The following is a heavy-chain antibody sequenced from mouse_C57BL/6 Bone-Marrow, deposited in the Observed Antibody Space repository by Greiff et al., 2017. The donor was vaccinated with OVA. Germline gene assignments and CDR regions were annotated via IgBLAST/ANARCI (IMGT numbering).Heavy chain of an antibody. CDR3: ARQDWHWYFDV. V-gene: IGHV5-15*01. CDR1: GFTFSDYG. D-gene: IGHD4-1*01. CDR2: ISNLAYSI. Sequence: EVMLVESGGGLVQPGGSLKLSCAASGFTFSDYGMAWVRQAPRKGPAWVAFISNLAYSIYYADTVTGRFTISRENAKNTLYLEMSSLRSEDTAMDYCARQDWHWYFDVWGTGTTVTVSS. J-gene: IGHJ1*03.